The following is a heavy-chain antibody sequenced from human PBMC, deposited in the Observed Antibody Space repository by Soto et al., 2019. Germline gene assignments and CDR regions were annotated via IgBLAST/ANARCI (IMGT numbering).Heavy chain of an antibody. CDR3: ARGNNWFDP. V-gene: IGHV4-59*11. D-gene: IGHD6-13*01. CDR2: IYYSGDT. Sequence: QVQLQESGPGLVKPSETLSLTCTVSGDSISSHYWSWIRQPPGKGLEWIGYIYYSGDTNYNPSLKSRVTISIDTSKNQCSLKLTSVTAADTAVYYCARGNNWFDPWGQGTLVTVSS. CDR1: GDSISSHY. J-gene: IGHJ5*02.